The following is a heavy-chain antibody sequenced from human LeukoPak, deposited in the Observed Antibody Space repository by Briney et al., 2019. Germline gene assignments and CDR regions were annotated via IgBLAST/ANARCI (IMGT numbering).Heavy chain of an antibody. V-gene: IGHV1-18*01. CDR3: ARETYYHYYFDY. D-gene: IGHD3-16*01. J-gene: IGHJ4*02. CDR2: ISAYNGNT. Sequence: ASVKVSCKASGYTFTSYGISWVRQAPGQGLEWMGWISAYNGNTNYAQKLQGRVTMTTDTSTSTAYMELRSLRSDDAAVYYCARETYYHYYFDYWGQGTLVTVSS. CDR1: GYTFTSYG.